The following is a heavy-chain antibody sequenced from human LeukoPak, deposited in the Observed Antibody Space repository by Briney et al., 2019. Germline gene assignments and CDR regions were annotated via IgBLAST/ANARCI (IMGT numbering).Heavy chain of an antibody. CDR3: AKDFYSSGSYFDY. J-gene: IGHJ4*02. Sequence: GRSLRLSCAAAGFTFSSFSINWVSHGPGKGLEWVSHIYSVGSSTGYAGSVKGRFTISRDNAKNSLYLQMNSLRAEDTALYYCAKDFYSSGSYFDYGGQGTLVSASS. D-gene: IGHD6-19*01. CDR1: GFTFSSFS. V-gene: IGHV3-74*01. CDR2: IYSVGSST.